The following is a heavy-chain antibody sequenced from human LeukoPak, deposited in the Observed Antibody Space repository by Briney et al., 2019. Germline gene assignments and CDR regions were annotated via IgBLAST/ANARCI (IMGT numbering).Heavy chain of an antibody. V-gene: IGHV3-11*03. CDR1: GFTFSDYY. CDR2: ISNSSSYT. J-gene: IGHJ4*02. D-gene: IGHD1-26*01. Sequence: NPGGSLRLSCAASGFTFSDYYMTWIRQAPGKGLEWVSYISNSSSYTNYADSVQGRFTISRDNAKKSLSLQMNSLRAEDTAVYYCARTRGGIVGATFDYWGQGTLATVSS. CDR3: ARTRGGIVGATFDY.